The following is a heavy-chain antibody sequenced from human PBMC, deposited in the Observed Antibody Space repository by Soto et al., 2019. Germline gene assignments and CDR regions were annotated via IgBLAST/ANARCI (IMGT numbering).Heavy chain of an antibody. CDR1: GGSISGYY. Sequence: QVQLQESGPGLVKPSETLSLTCTVSGGSISGYYWSWIRQAPGKGLEWIGYIYYSGTTNHDPSLKSRVTMSVDTYKNQFSLKLSSVTTADTAVYYCARLTGGTYLSFYYYIGVWGKGTTVTVSS. V-gene: IGHV4-59*01. D-gene: IGHD2-8*02. CDR2: IYYSGTT. CDR3: ARLTGGTYLSFYYYIGV. J-gene: IGHJ6*03.